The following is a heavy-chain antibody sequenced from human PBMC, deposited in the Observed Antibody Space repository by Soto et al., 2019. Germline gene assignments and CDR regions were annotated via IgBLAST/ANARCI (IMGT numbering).Heavy chain of an antibody. J-gene: IGHJ3*02. V-gene: IGHV1-18*01. D-gene: IGHD3-22*01. CDR3: ARARVESYDSSGDGAFDI. Sequence: ASVKVSCKASGYTFTSYGISWVRQAPGQGLEWMGWISAYNGNTNYAQKLQGRVTMATDTSTSTAYMELRSLRSDDTAVYYCARARVESYDSSGDGAFDIWGKGTMVTVS. CDR2: ISAYNGNT. CDR1: GYTFTSYG.